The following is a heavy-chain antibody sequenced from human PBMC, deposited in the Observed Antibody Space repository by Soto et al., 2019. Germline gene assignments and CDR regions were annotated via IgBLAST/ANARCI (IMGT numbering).Heavy chain of an antibody. D-gene: IGHD3-10*01. Sequence: SETLSLTCTVSGGSISSGGYYWSWIRQHPGKGLEWIGYIYYSGSTYYNPSLKSRVTISVDTSKNQFSLKLSSVTAADTAVYYRARGVRGALDYWGQGTLVTVSS. CDR1: GGSISSGGYY. CDR2: IYYSGST. V-gene: IGHV4-31*03. J-gene: IGHJ4*02. CDR3: ARGVRGALDY.